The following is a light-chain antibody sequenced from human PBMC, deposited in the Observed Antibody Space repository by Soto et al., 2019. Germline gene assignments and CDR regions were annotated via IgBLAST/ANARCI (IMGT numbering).Light chain of an antibody. Sequence: SVLTQPASLSGSPCQSITISCTGTSSDVGGYNYVSWYQQHPGKAPKLMIYEVSNRPSGVSNRFSGSKSGNTASLTISGLQAEDEADYYCSSYTSSSTLYVFGTGTKVTVL. J-gene: IGLJ1*01. CDR1: SSDVGGYNY. V-gene: IGLV2-14*01. CDR3: SSYTSSSTLYV. CDR2: EVS.